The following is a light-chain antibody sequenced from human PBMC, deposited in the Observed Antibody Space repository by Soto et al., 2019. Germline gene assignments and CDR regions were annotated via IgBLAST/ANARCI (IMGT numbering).Light chain of an antibody. CDR2: GAS. CDR1: QSVSSNY. CDR3: QQYGSSPPRAT. V-gene: IGKV3-20*01. J-gene: IGKJ5*01. Sequence: EIVLTQSPATLSLSPWERATLSCRVSQSVSSNYLAWYQQKPGQAPRLLIYGASYRATGIPDRFSGSGSGTDFTLTISRLEPQDFAVYYCQQYGSSPPRATFGQGTRLEIK.